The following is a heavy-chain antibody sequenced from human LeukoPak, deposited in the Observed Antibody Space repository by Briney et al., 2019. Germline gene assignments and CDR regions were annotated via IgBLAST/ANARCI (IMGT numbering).Heavy chain of an antibody. CDR1: GGSISSGGYY. D-gene: IGHD2-21*02. CDR2: IYYSGST. CDR3: ATSQCGSDCYLAGDY. J-gene: IGHJ4*02. V-gene: IGHV4-61*08. Sequence: SETLSLTCTVSGGSISSGGYYWRWIRQHPGKGLEWIGYIYYSGSTYYNPSLKSRVTISVDTSKNQFSLNLNSVTAADTAVYYCATSQCGSDCYLAGDYWGQGTLVTVSS.